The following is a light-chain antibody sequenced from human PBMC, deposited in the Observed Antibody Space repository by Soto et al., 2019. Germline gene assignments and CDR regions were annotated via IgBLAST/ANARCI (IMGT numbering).Light chain of an antibody. J-gene: IGLJ3*02. CDR2: KDS. Sequence: SYELTQPSSVSVSPGQTARITCSGDVLAKKYARWFQQKPGQAPVLVIYKDSERPSGIPERFSGSSSGTTVTLTISGAQVEDEADYYCYSADDNQNWVFGGGTKLTVL. V-gene: IGLV3-27*01. CDR3: YSADDNQNWV. CDR1: VLAKKY.